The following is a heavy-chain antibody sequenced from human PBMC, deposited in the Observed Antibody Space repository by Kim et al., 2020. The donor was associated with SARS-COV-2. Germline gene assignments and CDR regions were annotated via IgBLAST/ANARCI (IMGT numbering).Heavy chain of an antibody. CDR2: ITDGRTYV. Sequence: GGSLRLSCAASGFTFSDYSMNWVRQAPGKGLEWVSSITDGRTYVYYVDSVKGRFTISRDNARNSLSLQMNSLRADDTAVYYCARSRRGFSYGKIDYWGQGTLVTVSS. CDR1: GFTFSDYS. J-gene: IGHJ4*02. CDR3: ARSRRGFSYGKIDY. D-gene: IGHD5-18*01. V-gene: IGHV3-21*01.